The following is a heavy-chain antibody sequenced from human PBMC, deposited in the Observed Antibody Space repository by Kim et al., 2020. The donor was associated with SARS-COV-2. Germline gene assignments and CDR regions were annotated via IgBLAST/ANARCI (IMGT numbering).Heavy chain of an antibody. CDR3: ATRGGYYDSSGYYRGFDY. D-gene: IGHD3-22*01. CDR1: GYSFTSYW. J-gene: IGHJ4*02. CDR2: IYPSDSDT. V-gene: IGHV5-51*01. Sequence: GESLKISCKGSGYSFTSYWIGWVRQMPGKGLEWMGIIYPSDSDTRYSPSFQGQVTISADKSISTAYLQWSSLKASDTAMYYCATRGGYYDSSGYYRGFDYWGQGTLVTVSS.